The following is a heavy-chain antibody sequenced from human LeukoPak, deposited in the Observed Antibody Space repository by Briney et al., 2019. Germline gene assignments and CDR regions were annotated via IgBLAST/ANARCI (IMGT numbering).Heavy chain of an antibody. V-gene: IGHV4-4*07. CDR2: IYTSGST. D-gene: IGHD1-26*01. CDR3: ARGVKRWELQKRRLDYYYYYGMDV. J-gene: IGHJ6*02. Sequence: PSETLSLTCTVSGGSISSYYWSWIRQPAGKGLEWIGRIYTSGSTNYNPSLKSRVTISVDTSKNQFSLKLSSVTAADTAVYYCARGVKRWELQKRRLDYYYYYGMDVWGQGTTVTVSS. CDR1: GGSISSYY.